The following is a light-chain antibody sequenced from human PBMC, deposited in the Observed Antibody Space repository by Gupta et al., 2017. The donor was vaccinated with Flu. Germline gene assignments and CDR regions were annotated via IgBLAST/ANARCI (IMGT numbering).Light chain of an antibody. CDR2: KNF. Sequence: DIVMTQSPLSLPVIPGEPDSISCRSSQSLQSSDGNIYLDWYVQKPGQSPEVLICKNFKRVSGAPHRISGSGSCGAFRLIIIRGVPADDVVKFSMQALQAPYTFDQGTKVEIK. CDR3: MQALQAPYT. J-gene: IGKJ2*01. CDR1: QSLQSSDGNIY. V-gene: IGKV2-28*01.